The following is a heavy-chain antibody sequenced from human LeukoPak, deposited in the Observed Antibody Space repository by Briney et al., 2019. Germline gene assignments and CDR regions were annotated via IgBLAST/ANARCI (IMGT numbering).Heavy chain of an antibody. Sequence: PGGSLRLSCAASGFTFSSYSMNWVRQAPGRRLEWVSSISSGSSYIYYADSVKGRFTISRDNAKNSLYLQMNSLRAEDTAVYYCASGDYYYDSGSYYHGYWGQGTLVTVSS. CDR3: ASGDYYYDSGSYYHGY. J-gene: IGHJ4*02. V-gene: IGHV3-21*01. CDR1: GFTFSSYS. CDR2: ISSGSSYI. D-gene: IGHD3-10*01.